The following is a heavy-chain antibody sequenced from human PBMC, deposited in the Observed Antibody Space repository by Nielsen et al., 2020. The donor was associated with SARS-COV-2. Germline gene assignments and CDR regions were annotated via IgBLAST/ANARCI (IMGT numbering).Heavy chain of an antibody. J-gene: IGHJ4*02. Sequence: GGSLRLSCTASGFTFSSYAMSWVRQAPGKGLEWVSAISGSGGSTYYADSVKGRFTISRDNSKNTLYLQMNSLRAEDTAVYYCAKVKVLHTSKGLYYFDYWGQGTLVTVSS. CDR3: AKVKVLHTSKGLYYFDY. CDR2: ISGSGGST. D-gene: IGHD2-2*02. V-gene: IGHV3-23*01. CDR1: GFTFSSYA.